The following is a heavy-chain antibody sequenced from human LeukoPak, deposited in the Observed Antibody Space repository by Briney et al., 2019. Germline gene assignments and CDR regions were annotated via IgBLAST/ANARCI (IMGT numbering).Heavy chain of an antibody. CDR3: ARLAIRYFDWNAWYFAS. J-gene: IGHJ4*02. CDR1: GGSVSSTSYY. V-gene: IGHV4-39*01. CDR2: IYYSGST. D-gene: IGHD3-9*01. Sequence: SETLSLTCTVSGGSVSSTSYYWGWIRQPPGKGLEWIGSIYYSGSTHYNSSLKSRLTISVDTSKNQFSLKLSTVTAADTAVYYCARLAIRYFDWNAWYFASWGQGTLVTVSS.